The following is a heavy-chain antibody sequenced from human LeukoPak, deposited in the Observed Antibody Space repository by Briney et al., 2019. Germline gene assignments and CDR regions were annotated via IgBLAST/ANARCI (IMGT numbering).Heavy chain of an antibody. CDR1: GFSFRRYA. J-gene: IGHJ4*02. Sequence: PGGSLRLSCAASGFSFRRYAMNWIRQAPGKGLEWVGFIRHREYGGTAEYAASVNGRFAISRDDSKSIVYLQMNDLRTEDTGVYYCARERAGDVDYWGLGTLVTVSS. V-gene: IGHV3-49*03. CDR3: ARERAGDVDY. CDR2: IRHREYGGTA.